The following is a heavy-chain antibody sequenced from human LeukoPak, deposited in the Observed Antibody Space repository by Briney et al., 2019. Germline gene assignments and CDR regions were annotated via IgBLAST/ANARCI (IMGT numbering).Heavy chain of an antibody. V-gene: IGHV1-2*02. CDR2: INPNSGGT. CDR1: GYTFTGYY. D-gene: IGHD1-7*01. CDR3: ARVIREGRYNWNYGY. J-gene: IGHJ4*02. Sequence: ASVKVSCKASGYTFTGYYMHWLRQAPGQGLEWMGWINPNSGGTNYAQKFQGRVTMTRDTSISTAYMELSRLRSDDTAVYYCARVIREGRYNWNYGYWGQGTLVTVSS.